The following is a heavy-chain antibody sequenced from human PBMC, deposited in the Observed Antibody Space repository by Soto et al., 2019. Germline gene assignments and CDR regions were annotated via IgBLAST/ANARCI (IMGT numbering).Heavy chain of an antibody. D-gene: IGHD1-7*01. CDR3: ACSITGTTSLSYYYYYYYGMDV. CDR1: GGTFSSYA. V-gene: IGHV1-69*13. CDR2: IIPIFGTA. Sequence: SVKVSCKASGGTFSSYAISWVRQAPGQGLEWMGGIIPIFGTANYAQKFQGRVTITADESTSTAYMELSSLRSEDTAVYYCACSITGTTSLSYYYYYYYGMDVWGQGTTVTVSS. J-gene: IGHJ6*02.